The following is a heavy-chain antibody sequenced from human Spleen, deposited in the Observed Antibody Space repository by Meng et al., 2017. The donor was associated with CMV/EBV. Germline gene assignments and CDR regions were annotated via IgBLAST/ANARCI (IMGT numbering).Heavy chain of an antibody. Sequence: GESLKISCAASGFTVSNNYMSWVRQAPGKGLEWVSVIYSGGNSAYYADSVKGRFTISRDNSKNTLYLQMNSLRAEDTAVYYCAKNQYQLLYSSDYWGQGTLVTVSS. J-gene: IGHJ4*02. V-gene: IGHV3-23*03. CDR2: IYSGGNSA. CDR3: AKNQYQLLYSSDY. D-gene: IGHD2-2*02. CDR1: GFTVSNNY.